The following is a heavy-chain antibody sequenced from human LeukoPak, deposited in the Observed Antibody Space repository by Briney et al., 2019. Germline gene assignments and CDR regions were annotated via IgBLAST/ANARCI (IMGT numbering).Heavy chain of an antibody. CDR1: GNYW. CDR3: VSFYETY. V-gene: IGHV3-74*01. CDR2: INSDGSWT. Sequence: GGSLRLSCAASGNYWMHWARQAPGKGLEWVSHINSDGSWTSYADSVKGRFTISKDNAKNTVYLQMNSLRAEDTAVYYCVSFYETYWGRGTLVTVSS. J-gene: IGHJ4*02. D-gene: IGHD2/OR15-2a*01.